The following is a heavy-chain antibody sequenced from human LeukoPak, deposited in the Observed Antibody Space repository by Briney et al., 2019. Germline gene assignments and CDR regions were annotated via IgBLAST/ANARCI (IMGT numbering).Heavy chain of an antibody. Sequence: SETLSLTCTVSGGSISRYYWNCIRQPAGKGLEWIGRIYTSGTTNYNPSLKSRVTMSVDTSKNQFSLKLSSVTAADTAVYYCARGGAYCGGDCYLDYWGQGTLVTVSS. CDR2: IYTSGTT. D-gene: IGHD2-21*02. J-gene: IGHJ4*02. CDR3: ARGGAYCGGDCYLDY. V-gene: IGHV4-4*07. CDR1: GGSISRYY.